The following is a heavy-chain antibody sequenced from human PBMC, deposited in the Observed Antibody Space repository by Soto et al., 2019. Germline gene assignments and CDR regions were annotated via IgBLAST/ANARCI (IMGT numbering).Heavy chain of an antibody. Sequence: DVQLLESGGGLVQPEGSLRLSCAAYGFTFISYAMGWVRQGPGKGLEWVAVVSIGGSTHYADSVRGRFTISRDNSKNTLSLQMNSLTTEDTAVYFCAKLRGAGGNFDYWGQGALVTVSS. CDR2: VSIGGST. CDR3: AKLRGAGGNFDY. J-gene: IGHJ4*02. D-gene: IGHD1-26*01. CDR1: GFTFISYA. V-gene: IGHV3-23*01.